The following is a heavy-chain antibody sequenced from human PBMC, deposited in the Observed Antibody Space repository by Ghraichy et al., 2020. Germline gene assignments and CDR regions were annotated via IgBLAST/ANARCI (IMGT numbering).Heavy chain of an antibody. Sequence: ETLSLTCAASGFTFSSHAMTWVCNGPAKGLEWVSGISDSCDNTYYADAANGRFTITCDNSYNMLYFQMDSLRSDDTALYYCAKDTKGIPDYWGQGTLVTVSS. CDR1: GFTFSSHA. V-gene: IGHV3-23*01. CDR3: AKDTKGIPDY. CDR2: ISDSCDNT. J-gene: IGHJ4*02. D-gene: IGHD3-3*01.